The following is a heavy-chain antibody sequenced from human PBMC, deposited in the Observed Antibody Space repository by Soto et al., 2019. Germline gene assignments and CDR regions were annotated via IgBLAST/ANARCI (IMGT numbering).Heavy chain of an antibody. CDR1: GFPLSDSA. J-gene: IGHJ6*04. V-gene: IGHV3-73*01. CDR2: IRSKTNNYAT. D-gene: IGHD2-21*01. CDR3: TRQAGGELAHSFYYYLVDV. Sequence: EVQLVESGGGLVQPGGSLKLACLASGFPLSDSAIHWVRKASGKGLEWVGRIRSKTNNYATTYGAPVRGRFTLSRDDSKNTSCLQMNDLESEDAAVYYCTRQAGGELAHSFYYYLVDVWGKGTTVSVLS.